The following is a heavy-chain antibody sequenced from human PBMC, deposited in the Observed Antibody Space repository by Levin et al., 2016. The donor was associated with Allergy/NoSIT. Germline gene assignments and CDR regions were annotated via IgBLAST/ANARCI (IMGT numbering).Heavy chain of an antibody. Sequence: VRQMPGKGLEWVGRIRNKVNNYNTQYAASVEGRFTFSRDDSENAAYLQMNSLKTDDTAVYYCVRDDPYGGYGGAYDIWGQGTMVTVSS. D-gene: IGHD5-18*01. V-gene: IGHV3-72*01. CDR2: IRNKVNNYNT. J-gene: IGHJ3*02. CDR3: VRDDPYGGYGGAYDI.